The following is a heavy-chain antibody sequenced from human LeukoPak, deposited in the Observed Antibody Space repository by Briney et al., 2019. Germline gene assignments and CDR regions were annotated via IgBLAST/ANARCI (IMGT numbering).Heavy chain of an antibody. J-gene: IGHJ4*02. CDR1: GGSISSGSYY. D-gene: IGHD6-13*01. Sequence: SETLSLTCTVSGGSISSGSYYWSWIRQPAGKGLEWIGRIYDSRSTNYNPSLKSRVIISVDTSKNQFSLKLSSVTAADTAVYYCARVPSIAAAAAAYYFDYWGQGTLVTVSS. CDR2: IYDSRST. V-gene: IGHV4-61*02. CDR3: ARVPSIAAAAAAYYFDY.